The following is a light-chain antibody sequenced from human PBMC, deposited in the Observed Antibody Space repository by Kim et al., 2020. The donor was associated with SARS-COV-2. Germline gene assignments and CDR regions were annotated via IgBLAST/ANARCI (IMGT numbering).Light chain of an antibody. CDR2: DVS. CDR3: CSYAGSYAFGV. V-gene: IGLV2-11*01. Sequence: QSVTISCTGTGSDVGGNNSVSWYQQNPGKAPELMIYDVSKRPSGVPDRFSGSKSGNTASLTISGLQAEDEADYYCCSYAGSYAFGVFGGGTQLTVL. J-gene: IGLJ2*01. CDR1: GSDVGGNNS.